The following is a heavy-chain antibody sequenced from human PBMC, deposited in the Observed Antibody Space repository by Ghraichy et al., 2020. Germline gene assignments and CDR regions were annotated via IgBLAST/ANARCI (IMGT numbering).Heavy chain of an antibody. J-gene: IGHJ5*02. CDR2: IDWDDDK. Sequence: SGPTLVKPTQTLTLTCTFSGFSLSTSGMCVSWIRQPPGKALEWLARIDWDDDKYYSTSLKTRLTISKDTSKNQVVLTMTNMDPVDTATYYCARILLGGHDSSGYPVGGFDPWGQGTLVTVSS. CDR1: GFSLSTSGMC. V-gene: IGHV2-70*11. CDR3: ARILLGGHDSSGYPVGGFDP. D-gene: IGHD3-22*01.